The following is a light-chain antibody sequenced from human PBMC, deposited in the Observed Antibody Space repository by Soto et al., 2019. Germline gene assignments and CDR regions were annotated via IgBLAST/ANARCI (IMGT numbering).Light chain of an antibody. CDR2: DAS. J-gene: IGKJ5*01. Sequence: DIVMTQSPDSLAVSLGERATINCKSSQSFLYSSNNKNYLAWYQQKSGQPPRLLIYDASTRATGFPARFSGSGSGTEFTLTISSLQSEDFAVYYCQQYNNWPLTFGGGTRLEIK. V-gene: IGKV4-1*01. CDR3: QQYNNWPLT. CDR1: QSFLYSSNNKNY.